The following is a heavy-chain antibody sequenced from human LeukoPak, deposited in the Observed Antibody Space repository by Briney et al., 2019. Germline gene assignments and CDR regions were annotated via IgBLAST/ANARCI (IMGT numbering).Heavy chain of an antibody. V-gene: IGHV4-34*01. CDR1: GGSFSGYY. D-gene: IGHD5-24*01. CDR2: INHSGST. CDR3: ARAVDYGVEMATIRWYYYYYYMDV. J-gene: IGHJ6*03. Sequence: PSETLSLTCAVYGGSFSGYYWSWIRQPPGKGREWIGEINHSGSTNYNPSLKSRVTISVDTSKNQFSLKLSSVTAADTAVYYCARAVDYGVEMATIRWYYYYYYMDVWGKGTTVTVSS.